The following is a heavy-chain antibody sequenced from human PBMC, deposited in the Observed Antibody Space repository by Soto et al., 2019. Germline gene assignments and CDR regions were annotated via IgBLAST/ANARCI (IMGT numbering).Heavy chain of an antibody. J-gene: IGHJ4*02. Sequence: GGSLRLSCAASGFTFSSYAMSWVRQAPGKGLEWVSAISGSGGSTYYADSVKGRFTISRDNSKNTLSLQMNSLRAEDTAVYYCAKDLSTDQNYDSSGYYYAPFDYWGQGTLVTVSS. CDR2: ISGSGGST. D-gene: IGHD3-22*01. CDR3: AKDLSTDQNYDSSGYYYAPFDY. CDR1: GFTFSSYA. V-gene: IGHV3-23*01.